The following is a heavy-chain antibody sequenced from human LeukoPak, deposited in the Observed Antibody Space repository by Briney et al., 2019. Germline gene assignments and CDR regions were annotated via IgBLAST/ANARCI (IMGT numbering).Heavy chain of an antibody. Sequence: SETLSLTCAVYGGSFSGYYWSWIRQPPGKGLEWIGEINHSGSTNYNPSLKSRVTISVDTSKNQFSLKLSSVTAADTAVYYCARDFGTGTLRFDYWGQGTLVTVSS. CDR3: ARDFGTGTLRFDY. CDR2: INHSGST. V-gene: IGHV4-34*01. J-gene: IGHJ4*02. D-gene: IGHD1-1*01. CDR1: GGSFSGYY.